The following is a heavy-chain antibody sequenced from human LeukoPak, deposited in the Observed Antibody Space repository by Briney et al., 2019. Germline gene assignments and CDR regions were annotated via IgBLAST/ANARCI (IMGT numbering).Heavy chain of an antibody. V-gene: IGHV1-24*01. CDR3: ATSGSIAAAGTDWLDP. D-gene: IGHD6-13*01. J-gene: IGHJ5*02. Sequence: ASVKVSCKASGYTFTSYDINWVRQAPGKGLEWMGGFDPEDGETIYAQKFQGRVTMTEDTSTDTAYMELSSLRSEDTAVYYCATSGSIAAAGTDWLDPWGQGTLVTVSS. CDR1: GYTFTSYD. CDR2: FDPEDGET.